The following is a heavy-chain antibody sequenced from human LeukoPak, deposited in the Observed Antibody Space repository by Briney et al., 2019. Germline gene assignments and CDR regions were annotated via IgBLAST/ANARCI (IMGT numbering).Heavy chain of an antibody. CDR3: AKGRDSGDYLADFDF. J-gene: IGHJ4*02. V-gene: IGHV3-23*01. CDR1: GFTFSSYA. D-gene: IGHD4-17*01. Sequence: PGRSLRPSCAASGFTFSSYAMTWVRQAPGKGLEWVSGISGSGGSTYYADSVRGQFTISRDNSKNTLYLRMNSLRAEDTAVYYCAKGRDSGDYLADFDFWGQGTLVTVSS. CDR2: ISGSGGST.